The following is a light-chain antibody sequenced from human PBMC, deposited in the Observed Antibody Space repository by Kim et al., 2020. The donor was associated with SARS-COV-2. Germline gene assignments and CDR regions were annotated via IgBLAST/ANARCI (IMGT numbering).Light chain of an antibody. Sequence: CPCERPAFAGRVSQSVRSSYLAWYQQKPGQAPRPLMYCASGRATGIPDRLSGSRSGTDFSLTVSRLETEDYVVYYRKQYGSPPLTFGGGTKVDI. CDR2: CAS. J-gene: IGKJ4*01. CDR1: QSVRSSY. CDR3: KQYGSPPLT. V-gene: IGKV3-20*01.